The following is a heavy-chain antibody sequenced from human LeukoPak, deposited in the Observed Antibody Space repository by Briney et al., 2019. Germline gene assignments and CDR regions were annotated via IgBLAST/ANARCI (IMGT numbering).Heavy chain of an antibody. CDR1: GYTFTDFG. CDR3: ARDLGSLPGIFFGY. D-gene: IGHD2-21*02. CDR2: ISAYNGKI. V-gene: IGHV1-18*04. Sequence: ASVKVSCKTSGYTFTDFGVSWVRQAPGQGLEWMGWISAYNGKINYVQRFQGRVTMTTDTSTSTAHMELRSLRSDDTAVYYCARDLGSLPGIFFGYWGQGTLVTVSS. J-gene: IGHJ4*02.